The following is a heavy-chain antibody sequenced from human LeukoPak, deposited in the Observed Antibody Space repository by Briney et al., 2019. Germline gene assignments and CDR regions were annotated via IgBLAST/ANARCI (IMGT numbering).Heavy chain of an antibody. D-gene: IGHD4-17*01. CDR2: INHSGST. V-gene: IGHV4-34*01. CDR1: GGSFSGYY. J-gene: IGHJ3*02. CDR3: ARITVTNDAFDI. Sequence: PSETLSLTCAVYGGSFSGYYWSWIRQPPGKGLEWIGEINHSGSTNYNPSLKSRVTILVDTSKNQFSLKLSSVTAADTAVYYCARITVTNDAFDIWGQGTMVTVSS.